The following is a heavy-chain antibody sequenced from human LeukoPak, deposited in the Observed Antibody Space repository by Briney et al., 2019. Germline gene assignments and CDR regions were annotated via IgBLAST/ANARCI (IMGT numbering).Heavy chain of an antibody. CDR2: IYYSGGT. CDR3: ARGDYDFWSGSRFDP. V-gene: IGHV4-59*01. CDR1: VGALSGDY. D-gene: IGHD3-3*01. J-gene: IGHJ5*02. Sequence: SETLSLTCTVSVGALSGDYWSWIRQPPGQGLEWIGYIYYSGGTNYNPSLKRRVTISVDTSKNQFSLKLSSVTAADTAVYYCARGDYDFWSGSRFDPWGQGTLVTVSS.